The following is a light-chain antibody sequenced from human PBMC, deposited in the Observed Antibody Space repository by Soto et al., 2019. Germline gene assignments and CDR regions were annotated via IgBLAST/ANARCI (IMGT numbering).Light chain of an antibody. V-gene: IGKV2-28*01. CDR1: QSLLHSNGYNY. CDR2: LNS. J-gene: IGKJ4*01. CDR3: MQALQTPLT. Sequence: DIMMTQSPLSLPVTPGEPASISCRSSQSLLHSNGYNYLDWYLQKPGQSPQLLIYLNSNRASGVPDRFSGSGSGTDFTLKISRVEAEDVGVYYCMQALQTPLTFGGGTKVEIK.